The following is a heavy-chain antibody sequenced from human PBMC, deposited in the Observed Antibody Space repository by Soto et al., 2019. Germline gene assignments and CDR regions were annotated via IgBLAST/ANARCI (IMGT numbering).Heavy chain of an antibody. CDR1: GYTFTSYG. J-gene: IGHJ4*02. D-gene: IGHD1-26*01. CDR3: ARVLVGATPVDY. CDR2: ISAYNGNT. V-gene: IGHV1-18*01. Sequence: ASVKVSCKASGYTFTSYGISWVRQAPGQGLEWMGWISAYNGNTNYAQKHQGRVTMTTDTSTSTAYKELRSLRSDDTAVYYCARVLVGATPVDYWGQGTLVTVSS.